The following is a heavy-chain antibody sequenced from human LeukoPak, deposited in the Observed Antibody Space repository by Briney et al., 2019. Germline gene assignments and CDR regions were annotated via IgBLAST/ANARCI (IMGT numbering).Heavy chain of an antibody. J-gene: IGHJ4*02. CDR2: ISAYNGNT. D-gene: IGHD6-19*01. Sequence: ASVKVSCKASGYTFTSYGISWVRQAPGQGLEWMGWISAYNGNTNYAQKLQGGVTMTTDTSTSTAYMELRSLRSDDTAVYYCAREIVVVAGTIISFGYWGQGTLVTVSS. CDR3: AREIVVVAGTIISFGY. V-gene: IGHV1-18*01. CDR1: GYTFTSYG.